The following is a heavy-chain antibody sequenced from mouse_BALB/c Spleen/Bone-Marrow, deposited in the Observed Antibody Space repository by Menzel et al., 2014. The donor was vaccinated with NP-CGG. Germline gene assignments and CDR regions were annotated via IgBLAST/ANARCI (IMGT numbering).Heavy chain of an antibody. Sequence: EVKLVESGGGLVQPGGSRKLSCTASGFTFSSFGMHWVRQAPEKGLEWVAYISSDSDTIYYAATVKGRFTISRDNPKNDHFLQMTSLRAEDSAMYYCTRDHDYDWYFDVWGAGTSVTVSS. J-gene: IGHJ1*01. CDR1: GFTFSSFG. V-gene: IGHV5-17*02. CDR2: ISSDSDTI. CDR3: TRDHDYDWYFDV. D-gene: IGHD2-4*01.